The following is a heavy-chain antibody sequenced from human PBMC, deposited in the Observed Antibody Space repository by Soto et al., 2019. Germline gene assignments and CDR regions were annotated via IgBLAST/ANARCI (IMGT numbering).Heavy chain of an antibody. D-gene: IGHD5-18*01. J-gene: IGHJ4*02. V-gene: IGHV1-18*01. CDR1: GYTFTSYG. CDR3: SSSLFVGYGLEGESD. CDR2: ISAYNGNT. Sequence: QVQLVQSGAEVKKPGASVKVSCKASGYTFTSYGISWVRQAPGQGLEWMGWISAYNGNTNYAQKLQGRVTMTTDTSSSTAYMELRSLRSDDTAVYYCSSSLFVGYGLEGESDWGQGTLVTVSS.